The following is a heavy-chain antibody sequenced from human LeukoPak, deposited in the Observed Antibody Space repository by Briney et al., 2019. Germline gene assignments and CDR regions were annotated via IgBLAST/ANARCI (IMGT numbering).Heavy chain of an antibody. Sequence: ALLKVSCKASGYTFTGYYMHWVRQAPGQGLEWMGWINPNSGGTNYAQKFQGRVTMTRDTSISTAYMELSRLRSDDTAVYYCARRAYSSGWPYYYYYMDVWGRGTTVTVSS. CDR1: GYTFTGYY. D-gene: IGHD6-19*01. CDR2: INPNSGGT. CDR3: ARRAYSSGWPYYYYYMDV. J-gene: IGHJ6*03. V-gene: IGHV1-2*02.